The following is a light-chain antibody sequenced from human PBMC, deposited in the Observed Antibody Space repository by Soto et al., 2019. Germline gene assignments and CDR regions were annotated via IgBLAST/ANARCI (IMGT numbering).Light chain of an antibody. Sequence: QTVVTQEPSLTVSPGGTVTLTCASSTGAVTSGHYANWLQQKPGQAPRALIYSTDTKHSWTPARFSGSLLGGKAALTLSGVLPEDEADYYCLLYYGGAVIFGGGTKLTVL. V-gene: IGLV7-43*01. J-gene: IGLJ2*01. CDR3: LLYYGGAVI. CDR1: TGAVTSGHY. CDR2: STD.